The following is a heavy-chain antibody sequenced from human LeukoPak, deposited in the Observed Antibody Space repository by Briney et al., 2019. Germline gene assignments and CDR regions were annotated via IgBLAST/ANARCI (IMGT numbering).Heavy chain of an antibody. D-gene: IGHD1-26*01. Sequence: PSETLSLTCTVSGGSISSHYWSWIRQPPGKGLEWIGYIFYSGSTNYNPSLKSRVTISVDTSNNQFSLKLSSVTAAETAVYYCASIAPSGSYFFYWGQGTLVTVSS. CDR1: GGSISSHY. CDR2: IFYSGST. J-gene: IGHJ4*02. V-gene: IGHV4-59*11. CDR3: ASIAPSGSYFFY.